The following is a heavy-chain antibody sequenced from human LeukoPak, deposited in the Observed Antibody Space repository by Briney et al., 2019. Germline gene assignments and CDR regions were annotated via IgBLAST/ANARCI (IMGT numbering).Heavy chain of an antibody. Sequence: GSLRLSCAASGFTFSSYGMHWVRQAPGKGLEWVAVTSYDGSNKYYADSVKGRFTISRDNSKNTLYLQMNSLRAEDTAVYYCAKDVYYGSGSYFDRMDVWGQGTTVTVSS. CDR1: GFTFSSYG. CDR2: TSYDGSNK. CDR3: AKDVYYGSGSYFDRMDV. V-gene: IGHV3-30*18. J-gene: IGHJ6*02. D-gene: IGHD3-10*01.